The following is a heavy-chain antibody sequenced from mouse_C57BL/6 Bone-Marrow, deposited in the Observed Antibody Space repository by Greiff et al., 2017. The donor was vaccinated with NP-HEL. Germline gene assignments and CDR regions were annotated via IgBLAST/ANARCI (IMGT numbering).Heavy chain of an antibody. V-gene: IGHV5-17*01. CDR2: ISSGSSTI. CDR3: ARRGIYYYGSSYFDY. D-gene: IGHD1-1*01. J-gene: IGHJ2*01. CDR1: GFTFSDYG. Sequence: EVQVVESGGGLVKPGGSLKLSCAASGFTFSDYGMHWVRQAPEKGLEWVAYISSGSSTIYYADTVKGRFTISRDNAKKTLFLQMTSLRSEDTAMYYCARRGIYYYGSSYFDYWGQGTTLTVSS.